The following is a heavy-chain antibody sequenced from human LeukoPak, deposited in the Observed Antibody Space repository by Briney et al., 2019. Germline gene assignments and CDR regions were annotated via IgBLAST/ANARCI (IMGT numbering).Heavy chain of an antibody. D-gene: IGHD2-2*01. CDR2: VYHGGNS. Sequence: SETLSLTCTVSGYSISSGYYWGWIRQPPGKGLEWIGSVYHGGNSYYDPSLKSRVTISVDTSKNQFSLKLGSVTAADTAVYYCAKGYCSSTSCPADYWGQGILVTVSS. CDR3: AKGYCSSTSCPADY. V-gene: IGHV4-38-2*02. CDR1: GYSISSGYY. J-gene: IGHJ4*02.